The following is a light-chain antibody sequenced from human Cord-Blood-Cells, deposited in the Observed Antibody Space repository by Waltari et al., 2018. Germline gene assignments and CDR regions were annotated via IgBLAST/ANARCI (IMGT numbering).Light chain of an antibody. CDR1: PCVSSY. V-gene: IGKV3-11*01. CDR2: DAS. Sequence: NVSTHSPATLSFFPRVRSTLCCTASPCVSSYSAWYQQKPGQAPRLLIFDASNRATGIPARFSGSESGQDFTLTIGSLEPEDFSVAYCQQRSNWPFTFGPGTKVDNK. J-gene: IGKJ3*01. CDR3: QQRSNWPFT.